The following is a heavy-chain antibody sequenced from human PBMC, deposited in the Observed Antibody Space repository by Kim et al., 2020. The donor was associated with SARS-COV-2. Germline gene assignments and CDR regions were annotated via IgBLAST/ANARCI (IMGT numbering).Heavy chain of an antibody. Sequence: GSTYYADAVKGRFTISRDNSKNTLYLQMNSRRAEDTAVYYCAPSGIAAAGRGQGTLVTVSS. CDR3: APSGIAAAG. J-gene: IGHJ4*02. D-gene: IGHD6-13*01. CDR2: GST. V-gene: IGHV3-23*01.